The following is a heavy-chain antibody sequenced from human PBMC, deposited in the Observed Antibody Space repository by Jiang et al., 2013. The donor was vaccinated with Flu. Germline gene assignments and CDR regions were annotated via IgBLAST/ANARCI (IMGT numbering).Heavy chain of an antibody. Sequence: QLVESGPGLVKPSETPSLTCAVSGGSISIYYWTWIRQPAGKGLEWIGRIYISGSTNYNPSLKSRVTMSMDTSKKHISLELSSVTAADTAVYYCAGGSGRHFEYWGQGTLVTVSS. CDR2: IYISGST. CDR3: AGGSGRHFEY. CDR1: GGSISIYY. D-gene: IGHD1-1*01. V-gene: IGHV4-4*07. J-gene: IGHJ4*02.